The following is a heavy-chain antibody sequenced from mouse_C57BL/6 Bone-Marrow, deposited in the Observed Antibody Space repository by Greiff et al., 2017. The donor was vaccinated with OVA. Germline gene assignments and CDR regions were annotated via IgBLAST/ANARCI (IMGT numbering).Heavy chain of an antibody. J-gene: IGHJ1*03. Sequence: VQLQQSGPELVKPGASVKIPCKASGYTFTDYNMDWVKQSHGKSLEWIGDINPNNGGTIYNQKFKGKATLTVDKSSSTAYMELRSLTSEDTAVYYCARLPHYYGSSYEYFDVWGTGTTVTVSS. V-gene: IGHV1-18*01. CDR3: ARLPHYYGSSYEYFDV. D-gene: IGHD1-1*01. CDR2: INPNNGGT. CDR1: GYTFTDYN.